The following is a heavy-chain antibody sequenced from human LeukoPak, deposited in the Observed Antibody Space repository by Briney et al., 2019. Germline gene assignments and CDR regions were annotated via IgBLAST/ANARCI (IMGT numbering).Heavy chain of an antibody. V-gene: IGHV3-30*02. J-gene: IGHJ4*02. CDR3: ATEYSSSWWY. Sequence: PGRSLRLSCAASGFTFSSYGMHWVRQAPGKGLEWVAFIRYDGSNKYYADSVKGRFAISRDNSKNTLYLQMNSLRAEDTAVYYCATEYSSSWWYWGQGTLVTVSS. CDR1: GFTFSSYG. CDR2: IRYDGSNK. D-gene: IGHD6-13*01.